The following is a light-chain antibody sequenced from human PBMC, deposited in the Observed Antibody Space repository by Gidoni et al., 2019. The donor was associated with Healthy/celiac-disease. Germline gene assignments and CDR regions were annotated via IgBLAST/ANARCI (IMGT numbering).Light chain of an antibody. V-gene: IGLV2-14*01. CDR2: EVS. Sequence: QSALTQPASVSGSPGQSITISCTGTSSDVGGYNYVSWYQQHTGKAPKLMIYEVSNRPSGVPDRFSGSKSGNTASLTISGLQAEDEADYYCSSYTSSSTPFYVFGTGTKVTVL. CDR3: SSYTSSSTPFYV. CDR1: SSDVGGYNY. J-gene: IGLJ1*01.